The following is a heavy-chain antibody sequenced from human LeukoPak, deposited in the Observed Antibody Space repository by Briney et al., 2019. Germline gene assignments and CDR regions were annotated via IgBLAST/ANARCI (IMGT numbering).Heavy chain of an antibody. V-gene: IGHV1-8*03. Sequence: ASVKVSCKASGYTFTSYDINWVRQATGQGLEWMGWMNPNSGNTGYAQKFQGRVTITRNTSISTAYMELSSLRSEDTAVYYCARAGTIFGVVMRYWFDPWGQGTLVTVSS. CDR2: MNPNSGNT. D-gene: IGHD3-3*01. CDR1: GYTFTSYD. J-gene: IGHJ5*02. CDR3: ARAGTIFGVVMRYWFDP.